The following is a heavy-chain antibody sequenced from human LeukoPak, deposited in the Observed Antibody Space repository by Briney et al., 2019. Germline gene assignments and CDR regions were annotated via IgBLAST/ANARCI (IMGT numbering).Heavy chain of an antibody. Sequence: GGSLRLSCSASGFTLSSYAMHWVRQAPGRGLEYVSGTSSNGGDTYYADSVKGRFTISRDNSKNTLYLQMSSLRTEDTVLYYCVKGQAGGTFDYWGQGTLVTVSS. CDR3: VKGQAGGTFDY. CDR1: GFTLSSYA. CDR2: TSSNGGDT. D-gene: IGHD1-14*01. J-gene: IGHJ4*02. V-gene: IGHV3-64D*06.